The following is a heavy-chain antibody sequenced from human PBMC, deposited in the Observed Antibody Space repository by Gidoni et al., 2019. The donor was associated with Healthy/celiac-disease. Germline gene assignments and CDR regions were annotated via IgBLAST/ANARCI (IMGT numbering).Heavy chain of an antibody. CDR1: GWSFIGYY. CDR2: INHSGSN. V-gene: IGHV4-34*01. Sequence: QVQLQPWGPGLLQPSETLSLPFAVYGWSFIGYYWSWLRQPPGQGLEWIGEINHSGSNNYNPSLKSRVTISVDTSKNQFSLKLSAVTAADTAVYYCARVAPRVVIGPYGMDVWGKGTTVTVSS. CDR3: ARVAPRVVIGPYGMDV. J-gene: IGHJ6*04. D-gene: IGHD3-3*01.